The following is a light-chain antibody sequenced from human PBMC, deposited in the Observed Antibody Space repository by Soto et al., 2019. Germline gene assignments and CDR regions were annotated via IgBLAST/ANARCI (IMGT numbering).Light chain of an antibody. J-gene: IGKJ4*01. Sequence: EIVLTQSPATLSLSPGERATLSCRASQSVNSDLAWYQHKSGQAPRLLIYNTSNRAPGIPARFSGSGSRTDFTLAISSLEPEDFAVYYCQQRGFWPPIFGGGAKVEIK. CDR1: QSVNSD. CDR3: QQRGFWPPI. CDR2: NTS. V-gene: IGKV3-11*01.